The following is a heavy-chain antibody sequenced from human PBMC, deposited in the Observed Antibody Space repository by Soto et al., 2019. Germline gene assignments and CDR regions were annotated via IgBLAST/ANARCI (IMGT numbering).Heavy chain of an antibody. CDR1: GGTFSSYA. V-gene: IGHV1-69*13. Sequence: AVKVSCKASGGTFSSYAISWLRQAPGRGLEWMGGIIPIFGTANYAQKFQGRVTITADESTSTAYMELSSLRSEDTAVYYCAVATPTGIVVVPAAIHTAPFDIWGQGTMVTVSS. CDR2: IIPIFGTA. D-gene: IGHD2-2*01. J-gene: IGHJ3*02. CDR3: AVATPTGIVVVPAAIHTAPFDI.